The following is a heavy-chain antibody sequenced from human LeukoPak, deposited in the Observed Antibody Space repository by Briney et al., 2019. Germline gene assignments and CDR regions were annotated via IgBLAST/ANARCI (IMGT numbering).Heavy chain of an antibody. J-gene: IGHJ4*02. Sequence: PGGSLRLSCAASGFTFSNYAMSWVRQAPVKGLEWVSAISGSGGSTYYADSVKGRFTISRDNSKNTLYLQMNSLRAEDTAVYYCAKDWWIQLWFIDYWGQGTLVTVSS. D-gene: IGHD5-18*01. CDR1: GFTFSNYA. V-gene: IGHV3-23*01. CDR3: AKDWWIQLWFIDY. CDR2: ISGSGGST.